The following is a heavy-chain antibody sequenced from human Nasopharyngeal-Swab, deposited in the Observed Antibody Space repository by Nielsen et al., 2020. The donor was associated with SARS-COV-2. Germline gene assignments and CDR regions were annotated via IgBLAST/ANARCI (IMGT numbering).Heavy chain of an antibody. V-gene: IGHV4-34*01. CDR3: ARGAPGY. CDR2: IYHSGRT. Sequence: SETLSLTCAVSGGSFSDYNWSWIRQPPGKGLEWIGNIYHSGRTNYNPSLKSRLAISIDTSKKHFSLKLSSVTAAGTAVYYCARGAPGYWGQGTLVTVSS. J-gene: IGHJ4*01. CDR1: GGSFSDYN.